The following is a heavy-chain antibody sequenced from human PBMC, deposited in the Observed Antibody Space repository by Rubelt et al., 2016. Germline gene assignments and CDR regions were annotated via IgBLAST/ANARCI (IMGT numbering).Heavy chain of an antibody. CDR3: ARDYIPAGGNFDY. CDR1: GYTFTSYD. CDR2: MDPNSGNT. Sequence: QVQLVQSGAEVKKPGASVKVSCKASGYTFTSYDINWVRQATGQGLEWMGWMDPNSGNTGYAQKFQGRVTMTADTSTTTAYRWLVSLRSDDTAVYYCARDYIPAGGNFDYWGQGTLVTVSS. D-gene: IGHD6-13*01. J-gene: IGHJ4*02. V-gene: IGHV1-8*01.